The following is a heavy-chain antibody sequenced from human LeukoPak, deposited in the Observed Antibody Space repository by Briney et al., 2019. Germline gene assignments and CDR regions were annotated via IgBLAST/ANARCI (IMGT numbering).Heavy chain of an antibody. CDR2: ISGSGGST. Sequence: GGSLRLSCAASGFTFSSYAMSWVRQAPGKGLEWVSAISGSGGSTYYADSVKGRFTISRDNPKNTLYLQMNSLRAEDTAVYYCAKGGVVVPAAMRLGYYYYGMDVWGQGTTVTVSS. D-gene: IGHD2-2*01. CDR3: AKGGVVVPAAMRLGYYYYGMDV. V-gene: IGHV3-23*01. J-gene: IGHJ6*02. CDR1: GFTFSSYA.